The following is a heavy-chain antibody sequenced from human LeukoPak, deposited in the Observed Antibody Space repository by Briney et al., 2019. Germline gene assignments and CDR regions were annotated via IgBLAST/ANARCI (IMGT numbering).Heavy chain of an antibody. CDR2: IKQDGSER. V-gene: IGHV3-7*01. CDR3: ARGSMHIYHLYTDY. J-gene: IGHJ4*02. CDR1: GFTFSNYW. D-gene: IGHD3-16*02. Sequence: GGSLRLSCAASGFTFSNYWVSWFRQAPGQGLEWVASIKQDGSERYYVASVKGRFTISRDNAKNSLFLQLSSLRVEDTAVYYCARGSMHIYHLYTDYWGQGTLVTVSS.